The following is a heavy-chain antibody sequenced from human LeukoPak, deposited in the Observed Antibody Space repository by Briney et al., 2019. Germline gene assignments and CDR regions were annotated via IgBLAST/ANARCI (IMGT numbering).Heavy chain of an antibody. CDR3: ARGGGYSYGSFDY. D-gene: IGHD5-18*01. CDR1: GFTFSSYW. Sequence: GSLRLSCAASGFTFSSYWMHWVRQAPGKGLVWVSRINRDGSSTSYADSVKGRFTISRDNAKNTLYLQMNSLRAEDTAVYYCARGGGYSYGSFDYWGQGTLVTVSS. CDR2: INRDGSST. V-gene: IGHV3-74*01. J-gene: IGHJ4*02.